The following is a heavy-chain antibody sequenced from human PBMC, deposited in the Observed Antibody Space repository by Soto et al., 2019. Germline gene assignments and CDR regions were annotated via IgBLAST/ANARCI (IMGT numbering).Heavy chain of an antibody. CDR1: GYTFTSYG. J-gene: IGHJ6*02. V-gene: IGHV1-18*04. D-gene: IGHD6-6*01. CDR3: ARDGYSSSSVYYYYCYGMDV. Sequence: ASVKVSCKASGYTFTSYGISWVRQAPGQGLEWMGWISAYNGNTNYARKLQGRVTMTTDTSTSTAYMELRSLRSDGTAVYYCARDGYSSSSVYYYYCYGMDVWGQGTTVTVSS. CDR2: ISAYNGNT.